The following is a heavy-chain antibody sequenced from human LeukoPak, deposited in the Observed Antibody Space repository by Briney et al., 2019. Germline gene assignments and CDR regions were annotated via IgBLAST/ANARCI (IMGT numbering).Heavy chain of an antibody. V-gene: IGHV1-8*01. J-gene: IGHJ4*02. D-gene: IGHD3-10*01. Sequence: ASVKVSCKASGYTFTSYDINWVRQATGQGLEWMGWMNPNSGNTGYAQKFQGRVTMTRNTSISTAYMELSSLRSEDTAVYYCATKGYGSGSSWTDYWGQGTLVTVSS. CDR1: GYTFTSYD. CDR3: ATKGYGSGSSWTDY. CDR2: MNPNSGNT.